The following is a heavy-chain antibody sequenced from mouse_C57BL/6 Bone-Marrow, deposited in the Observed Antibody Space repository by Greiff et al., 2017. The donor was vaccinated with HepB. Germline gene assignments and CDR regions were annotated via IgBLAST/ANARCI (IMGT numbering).Heavy chain of an antibody. D-gene: IGHD1-1*01. CDR3: AVHYYGSSYNWYFDV. V-gene: IGHV1-80*01. CDR2: IYPGDGDT. J-gene: IGHJ1*03. CDR1: GYAFSSYW. Sequence: QVQLKQSGAELVKPGASVKISCKASGYAFSSYWMNWVKQRPGKGLEWIGQIYPGDGDTNYNGKFKGKATLTADKSSSTAYMQLSSLTSEDSAVYFCAVHYYGSSYNWYFDVWGTGTTVTVSS.